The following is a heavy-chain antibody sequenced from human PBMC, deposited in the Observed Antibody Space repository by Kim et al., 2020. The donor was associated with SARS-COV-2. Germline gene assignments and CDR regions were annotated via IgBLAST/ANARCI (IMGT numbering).Heavy chain of an antibody. J-gene: IGHJ6*02. CDR3: ARGVGSGSYYSALRGGGVYYYYGMDV. CDR2: IYYSGST. CDR1: GGSISSGGYY. V-gene: IGHV4-31*03. D-gene: IGHD3-10*01. Sequence: SETLSLTCTVSGGSISSGGYYWSWIRQHPGKGLEWIGYIYYSGSTYYNPSLKSRVTISVDTSKNQFSLKLSSVTAADTAVYYCARGVGSGSYYSALRGGGVYYYYGMDVWGQGTTVTVSS.